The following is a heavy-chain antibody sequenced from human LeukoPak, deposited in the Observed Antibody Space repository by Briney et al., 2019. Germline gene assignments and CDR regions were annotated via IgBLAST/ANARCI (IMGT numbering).Heavy chain of an antibody. D-gene: IGHD3-10*01. Sequence: ASVKVSCKASGYTFTGHYMHWVRQAPGQGLGWMGWINPNSGGTKYAQKFQGRVTISRDTSTRTTYMDLSSLTSDDTAVYYCARVLRPMASQYYFDYWGQGTLVTVSS. CDR1: GYTFTGHY. CDR2: INPNSGGT. CDR3: ARVLRPMASQYYFDY. V-gene: IGHV1-2*02. J-gene: IGHJ4*02.